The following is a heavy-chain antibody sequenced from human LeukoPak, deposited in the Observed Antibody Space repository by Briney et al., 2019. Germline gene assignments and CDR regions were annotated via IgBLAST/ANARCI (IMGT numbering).Heavy chain of an antibody. J-gene: IGHJ6*02. CDR3: ARGHSSWYFSDYSGMDV. V-gene: IGHV1-8*01. Sequence: GASVKVSCKASGYTFTTYNINWVRQATGQGLEWMGWMNPNSGNTGFAQKFQGRVTITRNTSISTAYMELSSLRSEDTAVYYCARGHSSWYFSDYSGMDVWGQGTTVTVSS. D-gene: IGHD6-13*01. CDR2: MNPNSGNT. CDR1: GYTFTTYN.